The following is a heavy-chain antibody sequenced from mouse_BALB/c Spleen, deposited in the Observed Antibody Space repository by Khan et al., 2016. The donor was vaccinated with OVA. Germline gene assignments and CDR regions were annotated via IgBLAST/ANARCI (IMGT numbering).Heavy chain of an antibody. CDR3: ARDEYYGYWYFDV. J-gene: IGHJ1*01. Sequence: EVQLQESGPGLVKPSQTVSLTCTVTGISITTRNYRWSWIRQFPGNKLEWIGYIYYSGTITYNPSLTSRATTTRDTSKNQFFLEMNSLTAEDTATYYCARDEYYGYWYFDVWGAGTTVTVSS. CDR1: GISITTRNYR. V-gene: IGHV3-5*02. CDR2: IYYSGTI. D-gene: IGHD1-1*01.